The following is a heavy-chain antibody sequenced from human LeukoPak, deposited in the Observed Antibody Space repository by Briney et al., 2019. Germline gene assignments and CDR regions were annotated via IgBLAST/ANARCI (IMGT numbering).Heavy chain of an antibody. CDR1: GYTFTTYA. D-gene: IGHD4-23*01. V-gene: IGHV7-4-1*02. Sequence: ASVKVSCKASGYTFTTYALNWVRQAPGQGLEWMGWINTKTGSPTYAQGFTGRFVFSLDTSVGTAYLQISSLKAEDTAVYYCARPRWAYYYYGMDVWGQGTTVTVSS. CDR2: INTKTGSP. CDR3: ARPRWAYYYYGMDV. J-gene: IGHJ6*02.